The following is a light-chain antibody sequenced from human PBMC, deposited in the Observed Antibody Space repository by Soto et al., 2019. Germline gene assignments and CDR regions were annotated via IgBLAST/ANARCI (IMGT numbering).Light chain of an antibody. CDR3: QHYDNCPQT. J-gene: IGKJ1*01. CDR2: GAS. Sequence: EIVMTQSPATLSVSPGERATLSCRASQSVSSNLAWYQQKPGQAPRLLIYGASTRATGIPARFSGTGSGTDFTLTVSSLQSEAFVVYYCQHYDNCPQTFGQGTKVDIK. CDR1: QSVSSN. V-gene: IGKV3-15*01.